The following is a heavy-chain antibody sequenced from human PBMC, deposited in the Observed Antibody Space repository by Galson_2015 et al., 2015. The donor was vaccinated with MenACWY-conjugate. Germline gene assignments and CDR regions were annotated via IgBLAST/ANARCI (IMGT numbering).Heavy chain of an antibody. J-gene: IGHJ4*02. CDR3: AKDLRLWFS. D-gene: IGHD3-10*01. V-gene: IGHV3-23*01. Sequence: SLRLSCAASGFTFSTYAMTWVRQAPGKGLEWVSTISGSGGSTYYADSVKGRFTISRGNSKNTLYLQMNSLRAEDTAVYYCAKDLRLWFSWGQGTLVTGSS. CDR2: ISGSGGST. CDR1: GFTFSTYA.